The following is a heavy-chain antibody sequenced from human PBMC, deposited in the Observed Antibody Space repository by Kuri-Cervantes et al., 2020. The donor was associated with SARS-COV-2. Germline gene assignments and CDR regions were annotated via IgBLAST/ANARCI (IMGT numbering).Heavy chain of an antibody. CDR3: AKPPHCSSTSCYGGYYMDV. CDR1: GFTFSSYA. CDR2: ISGSGGSA. D-gene: IGHD2-2*01. J-gene: IGHJ6*03. Sequence: GESLKISCAASGFTFSSYAMSWVRQAPGKGLEWVSAISGSGGSACYADSVKGRFTISRDNSKNTLYLQMNSLRAEDTAVYYCAKPPHCSSTSCYGGYYMDVWGKGTTVTVSS. V-gene: IGHV3-23*01.